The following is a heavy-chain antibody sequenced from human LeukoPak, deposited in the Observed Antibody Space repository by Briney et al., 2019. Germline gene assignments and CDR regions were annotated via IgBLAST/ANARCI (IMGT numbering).Heavy chain of an antibody. CDR1: GFTFSSYA. CDR2: ISGSGGST. J-gene: IGHJ6*04. Sequence: GGSLRLSCAASGFTFSSYAVSWARQAPGKGLEWVSAISGSGGSTYYADSVKGRFTISRDNSKNTLYLQMNSLRAEDTAVYYCAELGITMIGGVWGKGTTVTISS. CDR3: AELGITMIGGV. D-gene: IGHD3-10*02. V-gene: IGHV3-23*01.